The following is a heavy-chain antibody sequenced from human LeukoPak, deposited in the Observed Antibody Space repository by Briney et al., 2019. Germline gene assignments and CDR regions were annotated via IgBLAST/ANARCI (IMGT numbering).Heavy chain of an antibody. CDR2: VHLDGRT. V-gene: IGHV4-4*02. D-gene: IGHD3-3*01. Sequence: PSGTLSLTCGVSGGSVTSTNWWTWVRQPPGKGLEWIGEVHLDGRTNYNPSLKSRLTISVDLSENHISLKLTSVTAADTAVYYCAREGGFYRTLDYSGQGTLVTVSS. CDR1: GGSVTSTNW. CDR3: AREGGFYRTLDY. J-gene: IGHJ4*02.